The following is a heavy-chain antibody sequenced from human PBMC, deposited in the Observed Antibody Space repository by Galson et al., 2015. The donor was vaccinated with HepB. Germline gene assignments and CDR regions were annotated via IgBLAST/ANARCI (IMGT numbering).Heavy chain of an antibody. V-gene: IGHV3-7*01. Sequence: SLRLSCAASGFIFNNYYLSWVRLAPGKGLEWVATIKPDGSEKFYMDSVKGRFTISTDIAKNSLSLQMNSLRAEDTAVYYCARGAGWWDYWGQGTLVTVSS. CDR3: ARGAGWWDY. J-gene: IGHJ4*02. D-gene: IGHD6-19*01. CDR2: IKPDGSEK. CDR1: GFIFNNYY.